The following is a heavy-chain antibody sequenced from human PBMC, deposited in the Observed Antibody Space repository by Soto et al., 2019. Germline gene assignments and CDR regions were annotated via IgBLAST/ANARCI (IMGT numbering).Heavy chain of an antibody. CDR1: GFTFSSYD. D-gene: IGHD2-15*01. CDR3: ARGYCSGGSCYDAFDT. V-gene: IGHV3-13*01. J-gene: IGHJ3*02. CDR2: IGTAGDT. Sequence: GGSLRLSCAASGFTFSSYDMRWVRQATGKGLEWVSAIGTAGDTYYPGSVKGRFTISRENAKNSLYLQMNSLRAGDTAVYYCARGYCSGGSCYDAFDTWGQGTMVTVSS.